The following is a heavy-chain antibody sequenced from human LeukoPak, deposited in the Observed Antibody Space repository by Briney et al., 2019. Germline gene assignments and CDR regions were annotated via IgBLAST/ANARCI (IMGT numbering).Heavy chain of an antibody. D-gene: IGHD6-19*01. CDR2: INTYNGNT. CDR1: GGTFSNYA. V-gene: IGHV1-18*01. J-gene: IGHJ4*02. Sequence: ASVKVSCKASGGTFSNYAISWVRQAPGQGPEWMGWINTYNGNTNYAQKFQGRVTMTTDTFTSTAYMEVRSLRSDDTAVYYCARDPHEFSSGWSQFDYWGQGTLVTVSS. CDR3: ARDPHEFSSGWSQFDY.